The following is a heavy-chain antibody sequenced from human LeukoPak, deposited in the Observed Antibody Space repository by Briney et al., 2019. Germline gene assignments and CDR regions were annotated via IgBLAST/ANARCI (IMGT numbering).Heavy chain of an antibody. CDR1: GYTFTSYY. V-gene: IGHV1-46*01. CDR2: INPSGGST. D-gene: IGHD3-9*01. J-gene: IGHJ2*01. CDR3: ARDAGGYDILTGYFDL. Sequence: ASVKVSCKASGYTFTSYYMHWVRQAPGQGLEWMGIINPSGGSTSYAQKFQGRVTMTRDTSTSTVYMELSSLRSEDTAVYYCARDAGGYDILTGYFDLWGRGTLVTVSS.